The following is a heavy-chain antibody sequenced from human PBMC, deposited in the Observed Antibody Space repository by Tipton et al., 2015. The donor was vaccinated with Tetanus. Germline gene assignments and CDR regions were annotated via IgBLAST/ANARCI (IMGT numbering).Heavy chain of an antibody. CDR2: ISGSGGST. V-gene: IGHV3-23*01. Sequence: SLRLSCAASGFTFSSYAMSWVRQAPGKGLEWVSAISGSGGSTYYADSVKGRFTISRDNAMNSLSLQMNSLRAEDTGVYFCAKDRELPYYYYGMDVWGQGTTVTVSS. CDR1: GFTFSSYA. J-gene: IGHJ6*02. CDR3: AKDRELPYYYYGMDV. D-gene: IGHD1-26*01.